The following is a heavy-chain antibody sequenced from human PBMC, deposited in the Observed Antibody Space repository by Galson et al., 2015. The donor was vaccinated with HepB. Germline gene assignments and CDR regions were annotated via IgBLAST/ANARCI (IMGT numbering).Heavy chain of an antibody. D-gene: IGHD2-2*01. CDR3: ARGSSGSSTSYSN. Sequence: SETLSLTCAVYGGSFSGYYWSWIRQPPGKGLEWIGEINHSGSTNYNPSLKSRVTISVDTSKNQFSLKLSSVTAADTAVYYCARGSSGSSTSYSNWGQGTLVTVSS. J-gene: IGHJ4*02. CDR2: INHSGST. CDR1: GGSFSGYY. V-gene: IGHV4-34*01.